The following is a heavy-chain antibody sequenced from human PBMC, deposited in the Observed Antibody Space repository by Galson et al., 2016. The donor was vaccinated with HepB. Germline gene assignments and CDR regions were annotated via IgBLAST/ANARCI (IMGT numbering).Heavy chain of an antibody. Sequence: SVKVSCKASGYTFTGYYMHWVRQAPGQGLEWMGWINPNSGGTNHAQKFQGRVTMTRDTSISTAYMELSSLRSNDTAVYYCARDRLGGYDYYWGQGILVTVSS. D-gene: IGHD5-12*01. J-gene: IGHJ4*02. CDR3: ARDRLGGYDYY. CDR1: GYTFTGYY. V-gene: IGHV1-2*02. CDR2: INPNSGGT.